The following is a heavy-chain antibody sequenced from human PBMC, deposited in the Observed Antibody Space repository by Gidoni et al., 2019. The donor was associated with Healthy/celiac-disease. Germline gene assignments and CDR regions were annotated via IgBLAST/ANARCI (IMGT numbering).Heavy chain of an antibody. V-gene: IGHV3-30-3*01. CDR3: ARDYRSGWYDY. D-gene: IGHD6-19*01. J-gene: IGHJ4*02. CDR1: GFTFSSYA. Sequence: QVQLVESGGGVVKPGRSLRLSCAASGFTFSSYAMHWVRQAPGKGLEWVAVISYDGSNKYYADSVKGRFTISRDNSKNTLYLQMNSLRAEDTAVYYCARDYRSGWYDYWGQGTLVTVSS. CDR2: ISYDGSNK.